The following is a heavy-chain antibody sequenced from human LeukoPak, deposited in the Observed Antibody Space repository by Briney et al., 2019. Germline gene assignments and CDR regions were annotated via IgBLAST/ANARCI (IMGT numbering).Heavy chain of an antibody. CDR2: INPNSGGT. CDR3: ARAALGVWFGEPLGGPTGY. D-gene: IGHD3-10*01. Sequence: ASVKVSCKASGYTFTGYYIHWVRQAPGQGLEWMGWINPNSGGTYYAQSFQGRVTMTRDTSISTAYMELSRLRSDDTAVYYCARAALGVWFGEPLGGPTGYWGQGTLVTVSS. CDR1: GYTFTGYY. J-gene: IGHJ4*02. V-gene: IGHV1-2*02.